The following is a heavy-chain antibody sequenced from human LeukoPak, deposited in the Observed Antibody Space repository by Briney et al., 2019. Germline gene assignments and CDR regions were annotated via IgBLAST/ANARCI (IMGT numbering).Heavy chain of an antibody. D-gene: IGHD2-15*01. CDR3: ARGAPYCSGGSCYSGWFDP. CDR1: AGSINLYH. V-gene: IGHV4-4*08. CDR2: IYNSGST. J-gene: IGHJ5*02. Sequence: SETLSLTCTVSAGSINLYHWSWIRQSPGKGLDWIGYIYNSGSTNYNPSLSSRVTISIDTSKNQFSLKLSSVTAADTAVYYCARGAPYCSGGSCYSGWFDPWGQGTLVTVSS.